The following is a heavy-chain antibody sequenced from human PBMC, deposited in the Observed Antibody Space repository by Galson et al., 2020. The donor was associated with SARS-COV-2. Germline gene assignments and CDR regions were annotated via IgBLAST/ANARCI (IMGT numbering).Heavy chain of an antibody. CDR3: ARDLGPAPMIKWYFDL. J-gene: IGHJ2*01. CDR1: GLTFRDYT. Sequence: GESLKISCAASGLTFRDYTMIWVRQAPGKGLEWVSSIFGSGSYRYYADSVKGRFTISRDSAKSSLYLQMNSLGADDTAVYYCARDLGPAPMIKWYFDLWGRGALVTVSS. CDR2: IFGSGSYR. V-gene: IGHV3-21*01. D-gene: IGHD3-16*01.